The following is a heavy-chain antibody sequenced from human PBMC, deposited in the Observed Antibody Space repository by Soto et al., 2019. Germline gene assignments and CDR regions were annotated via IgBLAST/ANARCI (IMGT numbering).Heavy chain of an antibody. CDR2: IYYSGST. J-gene: IGHJ6*02. CDR1: GGSISSVGHY. Sequence: TLSLTCSVSGGSISSVGHYWTWIRQQPGKGLEWIGYIYYSGSTDYNPSLKSRVTISVDRSKNQFSLNLSSVTAADTAIYYCARESGGYDSSTRYGLDVWGQGTTVTVSS. CDR3: ARESGGYDSSTRYGLDV. D-gene: IGHD6-25*01. V-gene: IGHV4-31*03.